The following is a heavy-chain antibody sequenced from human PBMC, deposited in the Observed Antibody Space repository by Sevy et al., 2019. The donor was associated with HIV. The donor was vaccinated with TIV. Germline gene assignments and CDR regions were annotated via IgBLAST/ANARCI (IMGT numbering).Heavy chain of an antibody. Sequence: GGSLRLSCAASGFTFSSYAMHWVRQAPGKGLEWVAVISYDGSNKYYADSVKGRFTISRDNSKNTLYLQMNSLRAEDTAVYYCAREVVGATTDAFDIWGQGTMVTVSS. D-gene: IGHD1-26*01. J-gene: IGHJ3*02. CDR1: GFTFSSYA. CDR2: ISYDGSNK. CDR3: AREVVGATTDAFDI. V-gene: IGHV3-30-3*01.